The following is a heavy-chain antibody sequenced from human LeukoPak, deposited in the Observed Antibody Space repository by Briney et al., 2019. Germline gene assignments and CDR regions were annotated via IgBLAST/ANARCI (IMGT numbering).Heavy chain of an antibody. D-gene: IGHD4-4*01. V-gene: IGHV4-4*07. CDR3: ARDTHDYNRGGVPFDY. Sequence: SETLSLTCTVSGASISTYYWSWIRQPAGKGLEWIGRIYSSGDTIYNPSLKSRVTMSVDTSKNQFSLNLNSVTTADTAVYYCARDTHDYNRGGVPFDYWGQGTLVTVSS. J-gene: IGHJ4*02. CDR1: GASISTYY. CDR2: IYSSGDT.